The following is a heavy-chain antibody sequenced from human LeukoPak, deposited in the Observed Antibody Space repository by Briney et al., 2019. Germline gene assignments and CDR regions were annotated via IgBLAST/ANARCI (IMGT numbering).Heavy chain of an antibody. D-gene: IGHD6-13*01. CDR1: GVAISSSGDY. CDR2: INHSGST. V-gene: IGHV4-39*07. Sequence: SETLSLTCTVSGVAISSSGDYWGWIRQPPGKGLEWIGEINHSGSTNYSPSLKSRVTISVDTSKNQFSLKLSSVTAADTAVYYCARGWAAAGTSYWGQGTLVTVSS. CDR3: ARGWAAAGTSY. J-gene: IGHJ4*02.